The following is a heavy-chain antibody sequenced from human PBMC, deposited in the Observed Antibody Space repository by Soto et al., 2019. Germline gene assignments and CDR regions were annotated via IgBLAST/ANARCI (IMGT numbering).Heavy chain of an antibody. CDR3: ARERIAARPGYYGMDV. D-gene: IGHD6-6*01. CDR1: GFTFSSYA. V-gene: IGHV3-30-3*01. J-gene: IGHJ6*02. CDR2: ISYDGSNK. Sequence: QVQLVESGGGVVQPGRSLRLSCAASGFTFSSYAMHWVRQAPGKGLEWVAVISYDGSNKYYADSVKGRFTISRDNSKNTLYLQMNSLRAEDTAVYYCARERIAARPGYYGMDVWGQGTTVTVSS.